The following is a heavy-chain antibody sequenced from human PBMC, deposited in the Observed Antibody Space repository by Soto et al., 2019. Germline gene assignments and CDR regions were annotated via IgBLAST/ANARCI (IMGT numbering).Heavy chain of an antibody. D-gene: IGHD1-1*01. V-gene: IGHV1-18*01. CDR2: ISAHNGNT. CDR1: GYAFTTYG. J-gene: IGHJ4*02. CDR3: ARGRYGDY. Sequence: QVHLVQSGAEVKKPGASVKVSCQASGYAFTTYGITWVRQAPGQGLEWMGWISAHNGNTNYQQMLQGRVTVTRDTSTSTAYMELRSLRSDDTAVYYCARGRYGDYWGQGALVTVSS.